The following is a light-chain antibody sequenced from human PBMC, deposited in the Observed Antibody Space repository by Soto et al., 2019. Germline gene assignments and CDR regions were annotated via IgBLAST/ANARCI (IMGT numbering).Light chain of an antibody. J-gene: IGKJ2*01. V-gene: IGKV3-20*01. CDR1: QSVSNNY. CDR3: QQYGVSPLMFT. CDR2: GAS. Sequence: EIVLVQSPGTLSLSPGERATLSCRASQSVSNNYLAWYQQKPGQAPRLLIYGASSRATGVPDRFSGSGTGTDFSLTNTRLEPEDFAVYYCQQYGVSPLMFTFGQGTKVGVK.